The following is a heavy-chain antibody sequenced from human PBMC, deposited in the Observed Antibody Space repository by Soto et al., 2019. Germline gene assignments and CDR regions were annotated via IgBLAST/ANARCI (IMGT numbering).Heavy chain of an antibody. Sequence: GGSLRLSCAASGFTFSDSDMSWIRQAPGKGLEWISYITFSGNTVYYADSLKGRFTISRDNAKNSLYLQMNRLRAEDTAVYYCARVSWREKYGMDVWGQGTTVTVS. V-gene: IGHV3-11*01. CDR1: GFTFSDSD. CDR2: ITFSGNTV. J-gene: IGHJ6*02. CDR3: ARVSWREKYGMDV.